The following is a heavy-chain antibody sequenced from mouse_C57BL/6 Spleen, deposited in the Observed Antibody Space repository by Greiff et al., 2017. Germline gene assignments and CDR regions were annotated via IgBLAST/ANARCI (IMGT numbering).Heavy chain of an antibody. V-gene: IGHV1-53*01. D-gene: IGHD3-2*02. CDR3: ASSGEQVRPHFGY. CDR2: INPSNGGT. J-gene: IGHJ2*01. CDR1: GYTFTSYW. Sequence: QVQLQQPGTELVKPGASVKLSCTASGYTFTSYWMHWVKQRPGQGLEWIGNINPSNGGTNYNEKFKSKATLTVDKSSSTAYMQLSSLTSEDSAVYYCASSGEQVRPHFGYWGQGTTLTVSS.